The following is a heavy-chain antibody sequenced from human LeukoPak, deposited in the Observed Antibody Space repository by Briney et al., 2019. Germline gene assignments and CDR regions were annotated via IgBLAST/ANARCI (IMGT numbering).Heavy chain of an antibody. Sequence: GGSLRLSCAASGFTFSSYGMHWVRQAPGKGLEWVAFIRYDGSNKYYADSVKGRFTISRDNSKNTLSLQMNSLRDEDTAVYYCAKDSPIYYIDYWGQGTLVTVSS. CDR2: IRYDGSNK. V-gene: IGHV3-30*02. J-gene: IGHJ4*02. CDR3: AKDSPIYYIDY. D-gene: IGHD3-10*01. CDR1: GFTFSSYG.